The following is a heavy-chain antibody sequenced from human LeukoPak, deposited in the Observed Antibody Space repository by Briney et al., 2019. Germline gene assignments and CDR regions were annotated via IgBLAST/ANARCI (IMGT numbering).Heavy chain of an antibody. Sequence: GGSLRLSCAASGFSLSSYGMHWVRQAPGKGLEWVAVISYAGSNKNYVDSVKGRFTISRDNSKNTLYLQMNSLRAEDTAVYYCATELLRNPGFSVYVSSDTFDIWGQGTMVTVSS. CDR3: ATELLRNPGFSVYVSSDTFDI. CDR1: GFSLSSYG. CDR2: ISYAGSNK. J-gene: IGHJ3*02. V-gene: IGHV3-30*03. D-gene: IGHD1-26*01.